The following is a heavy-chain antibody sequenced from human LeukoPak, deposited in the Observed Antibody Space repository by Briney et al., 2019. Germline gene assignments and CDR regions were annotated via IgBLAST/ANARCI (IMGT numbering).Heavy chain of an antibody. J-gene: IGHJ3*01. V-gene: IGHV3-9*01. CDR2: VKMTSDTI. Sequence: GGSLTLSCAASGFTFYDYAMHWVRQVPGKGLEWVGGVKMTSDTIAYGDSVKGRFTISRDNARNSLYLQMNNLRTEDTALYYCAKDLAVGTTPRVYAFDVWGQGTMVTVS. CDR1: GFTFYDYA. D-gene: IGHD1-26*01. CDR3: AKDLAVGTTPRVYAFDV.